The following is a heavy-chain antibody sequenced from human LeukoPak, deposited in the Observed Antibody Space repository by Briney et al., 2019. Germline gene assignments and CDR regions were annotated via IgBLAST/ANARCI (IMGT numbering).Heavy chain of an antibody. D-gene: IGHD7-27*01. J-gene: IGHJ5*02. CDR1: GGSISSYY. Sequence: SETLSLTCTVSGGSISSYYWSWIRQPPGKGLEWIGYIYYTGSTNYNPSLKSRVTISVDTSKNQFSLKLSSVTAADTAVYYCARAMLTGGNWFDPWGRGTLVTVSS. CDR3: ARAMLTGGNWFDP. CDR2: IYYTGST. V-gene: IGHV4-59*01.